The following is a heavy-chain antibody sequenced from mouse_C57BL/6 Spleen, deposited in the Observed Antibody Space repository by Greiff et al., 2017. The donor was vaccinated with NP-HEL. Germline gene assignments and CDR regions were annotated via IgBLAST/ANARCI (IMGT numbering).Heavy chain of an antibody. CDR1: GYTFTSYW. CDR2: INPSNGGT. CDR3: ARPYYYGSSSYWYFDV. J-gene: IGHJ1*03. V-gene: IGHV1-53*01. D-gene: IGHD1-1*01. Sequence: QVQLQQPGTELVKPGASVKLSCKASGYTFTSYWMHWVKQRPGQGLEWIGNINPSNGGTNYNEKFKSKATLTVDKSSSTAYMQRSSLTSEDSAVYYCARPYYYGSSSYWYFDVWGTGTTVTVSS.